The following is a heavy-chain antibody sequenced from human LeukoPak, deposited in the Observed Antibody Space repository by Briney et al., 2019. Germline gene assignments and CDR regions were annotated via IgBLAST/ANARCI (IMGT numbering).Heavy chain of an antibody. CDR1: GFTFSSYG. J-gene: IGHJ3*02. CDR2: ISGSGGST. CDR3: ARDSAETYYDILTGPKGDAFDI. V-gene: IGHV3-23*01. Sequence: GGSLRLSCAASGFTFSSYGMSWVRQAPGKGLEWVSAISGSGGSTYYADSVKGRFTISRDNAKNSLYLQMNSLRAEDTAVYYCARDSAETYYDILTGPKGDAFDIWGQGTMVTVSS. D-gene: IGHD3-9*01.